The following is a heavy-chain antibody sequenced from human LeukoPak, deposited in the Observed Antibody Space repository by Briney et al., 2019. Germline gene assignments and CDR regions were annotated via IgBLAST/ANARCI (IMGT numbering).Heavy chain of an antibody. V-gene: IGHV1-69*02. CDR3: ARVSFMITFGGVIVSNWFDP. D-gene: IGHD3-16*02. Sequence: SVKVSCKASGGTFSSYSISWVRQAPGQGLEWMGRIIPILGIANYAQKFQGRVTITADTSTSTAYMELRSLRSDDTAVYYCARVSFMITFGGVIVSNWFDPWGQGTLVTVSS. CDR1: GGTFSSYS. CDR2: IIPILGIA. J-gene: IGHJ5*02.